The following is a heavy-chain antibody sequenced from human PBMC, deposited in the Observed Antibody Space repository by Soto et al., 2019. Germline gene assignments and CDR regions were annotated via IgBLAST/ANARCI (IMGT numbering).Heavy chain of an antibody. V-gene: IGHV3-30*02. Sequence: GGSLRLSCAAAGFTFSSYGMSWVRQAPDKGLEWVAVIQYDASTISSADSVKGRFTISRDNSKNTLYLQMNDLTAEDTALYYCVRVGWGYRGGNGLDDWGQGTTVTVSS. J-gene: IGHJ6*02. CDR1: GFTFSSYG. CDR2: IQYDASTI. D-gene: IGHD7-27*01. CDR3: VRVGWGYRGGNGLDD.